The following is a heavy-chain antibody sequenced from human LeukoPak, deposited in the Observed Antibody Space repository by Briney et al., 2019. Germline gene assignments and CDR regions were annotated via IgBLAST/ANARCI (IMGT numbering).Heavy chain of an antibody. J-gene: IGHJ4*02. CDR1: GFTVSSNY. CDR3: ARDMWYFGDSGPDY. Sequence: PGGSLRLSCAASGFTVSSNYMSWVRQAPGKGLEWVSVIYSGGSTYYADSVKGRFTISRDNAKNSLYLQMNSLRAEDTAIYYCARDMWYFGDSGPDYWGQGTLVTVSS. D-gene: IGHD2-21*01. CDR2: IYSGGST. V-gene: IGHV3-66*01.